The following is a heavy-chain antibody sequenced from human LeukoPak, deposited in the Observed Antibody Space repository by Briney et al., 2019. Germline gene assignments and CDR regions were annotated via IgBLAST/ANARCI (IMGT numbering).Heavy chain of an antibody. D-gene: IGHD3-10*01. CDR2: ISSSGSTI. Sequence: PGGSLRLSCAASGFTFSSYEMNWVRQAPGKGLEWVSYISSSGSTIYYADSAKGRFTISRDNAKNSLYLQMNSLRAEDTAVYYCARGPGGDYYYYYMDVWGKGTTVTVSS. CDR3: ARGPGGDYYYYYMDV. CDR1: GFTFSSYE. V-gene: IGHV3-48*03. J-gene: IGHJ6*03.